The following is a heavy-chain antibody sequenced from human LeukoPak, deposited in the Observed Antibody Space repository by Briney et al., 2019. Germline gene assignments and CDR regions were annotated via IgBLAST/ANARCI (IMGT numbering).Heavy chain of an antibody. V-gene: IGHV3-7*01. CDR1: GFTFSSYW. CDR2: IKQDGSEK. D-gene: IGHD2-15*01. J-gene: IGHJ4*02. CDR3: AREGSTASCLFDY. Sequence: GGSLRLSCAASGFTFSSYWMSWDRQAPGKGLEWVANIKQDGSEKYYVDSVKGRFTISRDNAKNSLYLQMNSLRAEDTAVYYCAREGSTASCLFDYWGQGTLVTVSS.